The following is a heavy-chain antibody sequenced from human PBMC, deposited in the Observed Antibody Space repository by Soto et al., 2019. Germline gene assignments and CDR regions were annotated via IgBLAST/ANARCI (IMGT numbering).Heavy chain of an antibody. D-gene: IGHD3-22*01. CDR1: GYTFTSYY. CDR3: AREGGYSYGPYYDSSGEDY. V-gene: IGHV1-46*01. CDR2: INPSGGST. J-gene: IGHJ4*02. Sequence: ASVKVSCKASGYTFTSYYMHWVRQAPGQGLEWMGIINPSGGSTSYAQKFQGRVTMTRDTSTSTVYMELSSLRSEDTAVYYCAREGGYSYGPYYDSSGEDYWGQGTLVTVSS.